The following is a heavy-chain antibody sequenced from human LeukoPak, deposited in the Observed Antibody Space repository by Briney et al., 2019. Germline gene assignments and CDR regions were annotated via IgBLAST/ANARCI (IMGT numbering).Heavy chain of an antibody. CDR3: ARAVGYCSSTSCHPRWFDP. CDR1: GGSISSGGYY. J-gene: IGHJ5*02. D-gene: IGHD2-2*01. V-gene: IGHV4-31*03. CDR2: IYYSGST. Sequence: SQTLSLTCTVSGGSISSGGYYWSWIRQHPGKGLEWIGYIYYSGSTYYNTSLKSRVTISVDTSKNQFSLKLSSVTAADTAVYYCARAVGYCSSTSCHPRWFDPWGQGTLVTVSS.